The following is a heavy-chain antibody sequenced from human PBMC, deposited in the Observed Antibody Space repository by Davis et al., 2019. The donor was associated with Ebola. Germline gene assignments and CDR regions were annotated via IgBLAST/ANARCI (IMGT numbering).Heavy chain of an antibody. V-gene: IGHV4-61*01. CDR1: GDSVSSGSYY. CDR2: IYFSGST. Sequence: MPSETLSLTCTVSGDSVSSGSYYWSWIRQPPGKGLEWIGYIYFSGSTNYNPSLKSRVTISVDTSKNQFSLKLSSVTAADTAVYYCATSPGGYYGEYINYWGQGTLVTVSS. D-gene: IGHD1-26*01. CDR3: ATSPGGYYGEYINY. J-gene: IGHJ4*02.